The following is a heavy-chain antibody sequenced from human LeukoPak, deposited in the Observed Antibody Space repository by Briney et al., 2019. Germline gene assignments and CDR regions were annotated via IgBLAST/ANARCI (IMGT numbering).Heavy chain of an antibody. J-gene: IGHJ4*02. CDR1: GFTFSDYW. CDR3: ARRYFDS. CDR2: IKQDGSAK. V-gene: IGHV3-7*03. Sequence: GGSLRLSCAASGFTFSDYWMHWVRQAPGKGLEWVANIKQDGSAKYYVDSVKGRFTISRDNAKNSLYLQMNSLRAEDTAVYYCARRYFDSWGQGTLVTVSS.